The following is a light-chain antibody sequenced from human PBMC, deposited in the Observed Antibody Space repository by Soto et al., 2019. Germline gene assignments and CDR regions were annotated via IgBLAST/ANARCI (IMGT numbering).Light chain of an antibody. Sequence: SYELTQPPSVSVAPGKTARITCGGNNIGSKSVHWYQQKPGQAPVLVIYYDSDRPSGIPERFSDSNSGNTATLTISRVEAEDEADYYCQVWDSSSDHVVFGGGTKLTVL. CDR3: QVWDSSSDHVV. CDR2: YDS. V-gene: IGLV3-21*04. J-gene: IGLJ2*01. CDR1: NIGSKS.